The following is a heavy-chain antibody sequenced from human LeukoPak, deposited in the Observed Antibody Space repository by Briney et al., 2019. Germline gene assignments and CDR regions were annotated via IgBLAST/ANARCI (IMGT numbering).Heavy chain of an antibody. CDR3: AKRGSTYLNWYFDL. CDR2: ISSNSSRT. D-gene: IGHD2/OR15-2a*01. V-gene: IGHV3-23*01. J-gene: IGHJ2*01. Sequence: GGSLRLSCAASGFTFSSSAMSWVRQAPGKGLEWVSGISSNSSRTYYAESVKGRFTISRDNSENTLFLQMSSLRAEDTAVYYCAKRGSTYLNWYFDLWGRGSLVTVSS. CDR1: GFTFSSSA.